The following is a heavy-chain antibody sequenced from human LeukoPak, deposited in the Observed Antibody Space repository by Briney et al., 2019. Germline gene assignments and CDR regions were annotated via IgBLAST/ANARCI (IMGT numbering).Heavy chain of an antibody. V-gene: IGHV6-1*01. Sequence: SQTLPLTCAISGDSVSSNSVTWNWIRQSPSRGLEWLGRTYYRSTWYNDYAVSVRGRITVNPDTSKNQFSLHLNSVTPEDPAVYYCARRLTQYDCFDPWGQGILVTVSS. J-gene: IGHJ5*02. D-gene: IGHD2-2*01. CDR1: GDSVSSNSVT. CDR2: TYYRSTWYN. CDR3: ARRLTQYDCFDP.